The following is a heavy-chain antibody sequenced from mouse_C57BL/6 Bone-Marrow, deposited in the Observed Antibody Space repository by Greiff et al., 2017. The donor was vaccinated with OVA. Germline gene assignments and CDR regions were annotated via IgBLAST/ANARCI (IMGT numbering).Heavy chain of an antibody. CDR2: IDPETGGT. V-gene: IGHV1-15*01. Sequence: QVQLQQSGAELVRPGASVTLSCKASGYTFTDYEMHWVKQTPVHGLEWIGAIDPETGGTAYNQKFKGKAILTADKSSSTAYMALRSLTSEDSAVYYCTSSNWDVSFDYWGQGTTLTVSS. D-gene: IGHD4-1*01. CDR1: GYTFTDYE. CDR3: TSSNWDVSFDY. J-gene: IGHJ2*01.